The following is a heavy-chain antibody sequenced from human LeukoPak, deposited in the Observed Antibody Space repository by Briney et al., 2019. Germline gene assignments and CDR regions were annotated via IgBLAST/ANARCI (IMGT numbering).Heavy chain of an antibody. D-gene: IGHD4-17*01. Sequence: GGSLRLSCAGAGFTFTKYAMSWVRQAPGKGLEWVANIKQHGSEKYYVDSVKGRFTIYRDSAKNPLYLQMNSLRAEDTAVYYCATFWGSLESDYLRDAMDVWGQGTTVTVSS. CDR2: IKQHGSEK. V-gene: IGHV3-7*01. CDR3: ATFWGSLESDYLRDAMDV. CDR1: GFTFTKYA. J-gene: IGHJ6*02.